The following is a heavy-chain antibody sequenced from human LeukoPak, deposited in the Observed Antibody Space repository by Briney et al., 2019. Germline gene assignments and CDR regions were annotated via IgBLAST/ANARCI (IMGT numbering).Heavy chain of an antibody. CDR2: IYHSGST. J-gene: IGHJ4*02. CDR1: GGSIISYY. CDR3: ASSWRPYYFDY. Sequence: SETLSLTCTVSGGSIISYYWSWIRPPPGKGLEWIGYIYHSGSTNYNPSLKSRVTISVDTSKNQFSLKLSSVTAADTAVYYCASSWRPYYFDYWGQGTLVTVSS. V-gene: IGHV4-59*01.